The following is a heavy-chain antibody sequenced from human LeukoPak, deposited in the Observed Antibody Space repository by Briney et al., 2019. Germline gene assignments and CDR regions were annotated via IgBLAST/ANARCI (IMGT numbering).Heavy chain of an antibody. CDR1: GYTFTGYY. J-gene: IGHJ4*02. D-gene: IGHD2-2*01. CDR2: IHTNSGGT. V-gene: IGHV1-2*02. CDR3: AGDGWGIYIVVVPAAVHSDY. Sequence: ASVKVSCKASGYTFTGYYMHWVRQAPGQGREWRGWIHTNSGGTDYAQKFQGRVTMTRDTSISTAYVELSRLRSDDTAVYYCAGDGWGIYIVVVPAAVHSDYWGQGTLVTVSS.